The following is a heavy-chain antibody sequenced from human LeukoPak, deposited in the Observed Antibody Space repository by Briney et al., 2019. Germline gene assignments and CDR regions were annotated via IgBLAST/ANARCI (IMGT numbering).Heavy chain of an antibody. CDR2: IYYSGST. D-gene: IGHD6-19*01. Sequence: SETLSLTCTVSGGSVSRSSYYWSWIRQPPGKGLEWIGYIYYSGSTSYNPSLKSRVTISVDTSKNQFSLKLSSVTAADTAVYYCARDSVWYSYWGQGTLVTVSS. CDR3: ARDSVWYSY. V-gene: IGHV4-61*01. CDR1: GGSVSRSSYY. J-gene: IGHJ4*02.